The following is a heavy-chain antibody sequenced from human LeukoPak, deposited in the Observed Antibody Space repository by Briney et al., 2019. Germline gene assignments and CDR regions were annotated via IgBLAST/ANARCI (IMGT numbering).Heavy chain of an antibody. D-gene: IGHD5-12*01. CDR2: IYYSGST. J-gene: IGHJ6*03. CDR3: ARVVYSGYDFRGAMDV. V-gene: IGHV4-59*01. Sequence: KSSETLSLTCTVSGGSISSYYWSWIRQPPGKGLEWIGYIYYSGSTNYNPSLKSRVTISLDTSKNQFSLKLSSVTAADTAVYYCARVVYSGYDFRGAMDVWGKGTTVTVSS. CDR1: GGSISSYY.